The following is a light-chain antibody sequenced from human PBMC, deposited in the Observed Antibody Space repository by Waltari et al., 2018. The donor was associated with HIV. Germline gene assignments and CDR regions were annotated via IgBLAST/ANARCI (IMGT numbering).Light chain of an antibody. CDR3: QSVDSKDSHYV. CDR1: TLPAQY. V-gene: IGLV3-25*03. CDR2: KDS. Sequence: SYELTQPPSVSVSPGQTARLTRPGETLPAQYAYRYQQKSGQAPVLVMYKDSERPSGIPERFYGSTSGTTGTLIISGVQAEDEADYYCQSVDSKDSHYVFGTGTKVTVL. J-gene: IGLJ1*01.